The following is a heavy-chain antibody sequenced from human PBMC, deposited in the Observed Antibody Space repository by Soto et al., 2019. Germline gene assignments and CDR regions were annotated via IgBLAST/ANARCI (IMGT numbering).Heavy chain of an antibody. CDR3: ARLILSGTTRADYYGMDV. D-gene: IGHD1-1*01. V-gene: IGHV1-69*13. J-gene: IGHJ6*02. Sequence: GASVKVSCKASGGTFSSYAISWVRQAPGQGLEWMGGIIPIFGTANYAQKFQGRVTITADESTSTAYMELSSLRSEDTAVYYCARLILSGTTRADYYGMDVCGQGTTVTVSS. CDR2: IIPIFGTA. CDR1: GGTFSSYA.